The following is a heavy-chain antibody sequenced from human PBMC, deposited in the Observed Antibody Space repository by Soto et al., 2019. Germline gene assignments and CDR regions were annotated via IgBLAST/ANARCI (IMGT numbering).Heavy chain of an antibody. CDR3: ARGPDSSSWFQYYYYYYYMDV. D-gene: IGHD6-13*01. Sequence: GGSLRLSCAASGFTFSSYSMNWVRQAPGKGLEWVSSISSSSSYIYYADSVKGRFTISRDNAKNSLYLQMNSLRAEDTAVYYCARGPDSSSWFQYYYYYYYMDVWGKWTTVTVFS. CDR2: ISSSSSYI. V-gene: IGHV3-21*01. CDR1: GFTFSSYS. J-gene: IGHJ6*03.